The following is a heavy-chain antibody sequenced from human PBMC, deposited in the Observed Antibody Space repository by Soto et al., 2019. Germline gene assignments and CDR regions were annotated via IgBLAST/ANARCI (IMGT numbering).Heavy chain of an antibody. CDR1: GYSFTSYA. Sequence: ASVKVSCKASGYSFTSYAMHWVRQAPGQRLEWMGWINAGNGNTKYSQKFQGRVTITRDTSASTAYMELSSLRSEDTAVYYCARPHFSSSYYFDYWGQGTLVTVSS. CDR2: INAGNGNT. V-gene: IGHV1-3*01. J-gene: IGHJ4*02. D-gene: IGHD6-13*01. CDR3: ARPHFSSSYYFDY.